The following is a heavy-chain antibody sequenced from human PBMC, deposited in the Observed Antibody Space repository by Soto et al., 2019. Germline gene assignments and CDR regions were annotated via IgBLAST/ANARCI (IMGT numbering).Heavy chain of an antibody. D-gene: IGHD3-10*01. J-gene: IGHJ3*02. V-gene: IGHV3-49*03. Sequence: GGSLRFSCTASGFTFGDYAMSWFRQAPGKGLEWVGFIRSKAYGGTTEYAASVKGRFTISRDDSKSIAYLQMNSLKTEDTAVYYCTRGLHCSSTSCQPQITMVRGVIITLAFDIWGQGTMVTVSS. CDR2: IRSKAYGGTT. CDR3: TRGLHCSSTSCQPQITMVRGVIITLAFDI. CDR1: GFTFGDYA.